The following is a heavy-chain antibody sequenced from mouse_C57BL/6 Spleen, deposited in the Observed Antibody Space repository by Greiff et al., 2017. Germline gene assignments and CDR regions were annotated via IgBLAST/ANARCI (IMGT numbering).Heavy chain of an antibody. J-gene: IGHJ2*01. CDR3: ARDYGSSHYFDY. CDR1: GYTFTSYW. D-gene: IGHD1-1*01. CDR2: IDPSDSYT. V-gene: IGHV1-50*01. Sequence: VQLQQPGAELVKPGASVKLSCKASGYTFTSYWMQWVKQRPGQGLEWIGEIDPSDSYTNYNQKFKGKATLTVHTSSSTAYMQLSSLISEDSAVYYCARDYGSSHYFDYWGQGTTLTGSS.